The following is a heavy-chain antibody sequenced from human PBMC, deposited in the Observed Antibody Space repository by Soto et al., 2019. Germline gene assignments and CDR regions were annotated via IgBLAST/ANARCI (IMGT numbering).Heavy chain of an antibody. D-gene: IGHD3-22*01. CDR2: IIPIFGTA. J-gene: IGHJ4*02. Sequence: SVKVSCKDSGGTFSNYAIIWVRQAPGQGLEWMGGIIPIFGTANYAQNFQGRVTITADDSMSTAYMELSSLRSEDTAVYYCASYTDDYYDSSGYYVWGQGTLVTVSS. CDR1: GGTFSNYA. V-gene: IGHV1-69*13. CDR3: ASYTDDYYDSSGYYV.